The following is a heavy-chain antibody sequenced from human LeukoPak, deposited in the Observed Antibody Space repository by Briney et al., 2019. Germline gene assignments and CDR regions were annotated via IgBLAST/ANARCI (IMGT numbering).Heavy chain of an antibody. CDR1: GLTFSSYG. D-gene: IGHD4-23*01. CDR2: ISLDGSNK. CDR3: AKDLRGNVGSYFDY. J-gene: IGHJ4*02. V-gene: IGHV3-30*18. Sequence: GGSLRLSCAASGLTFSSYGMHWVRQAPGKGLEWVAVISLDGSNKYYADSVKGRFTISRDNSKNTLYLQMNSLRAEDTAVYYCAKDLRGNVGSYFDYWGQGTLVTVSS.